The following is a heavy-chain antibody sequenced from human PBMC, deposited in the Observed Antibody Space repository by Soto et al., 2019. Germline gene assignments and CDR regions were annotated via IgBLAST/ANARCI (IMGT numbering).Heavy chain of an antibody. Sequence: VQLVESGGGVKQPGGSLRLSCAASGFTFSTSDMHWVRQSPGKGLEWVSGVGTGGDTYDPDSVKGRFTISRDNGRNSVYLQLNNLRAGATAVYYCAREGDQWTFDIWGQGTMVTVSS. D-gene: IGHD6-19*01. CDR2: VGTGGDT. J-gene: IGHJ3*02. V-gene: IGHV3-13*01. CDR1: GFTFSTSD. CDR3: AREGDQWTFDI.